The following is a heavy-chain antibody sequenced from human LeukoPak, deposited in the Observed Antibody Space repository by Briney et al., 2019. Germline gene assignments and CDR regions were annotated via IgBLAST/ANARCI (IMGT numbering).Heavy chain of an antibody. D-gene: IGHD4-17*01. Sequence: PGGSLRLSCAASGFTFSDHYMDWVRQAPGKGLDWVGRTRNKANSYTPEYAASVKGRFTISRDDSKNSLYLQMNSLKTEDTAVYYCAKSYGDYLGYFDSWVQGTLVTVSS. CDR2: TRNKANSYTP. V-gene: IGHV3-72*01. J-gene: IGHJ4*02. CDR1: GFTFSDHY. CDR3: AKSYGDYLGYFDS.